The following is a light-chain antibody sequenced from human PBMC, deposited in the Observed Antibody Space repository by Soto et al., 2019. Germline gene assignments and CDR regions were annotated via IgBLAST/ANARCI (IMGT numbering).Light chain of an antibody. V-gene: IGKV1-12*01. CDR1: QDISRW. CDR3: QQATRFPVS. CDR2: GAS. J-gene: IGKJ4*01. Sequence: DIQMTQSPSSVSASVGDRVTITCRASQDISRWLAWYQQKPGKAPKLLIYGASNLQSGAPSRFSVSGSGTDFTLTISSLQPEDFATYYCQQATRFPVSFGGGTKVEIK.